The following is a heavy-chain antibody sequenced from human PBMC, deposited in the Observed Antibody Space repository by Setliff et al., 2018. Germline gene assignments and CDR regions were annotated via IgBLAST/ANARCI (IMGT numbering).Heavy chain of an antibody. CDR1: GGTFSSYT. Sequence: SVKVSCKASGGTFSSYTINWVRQAPGQGLEWMGGIIPIFGTANHAQNFQGRVTITADESTDTAYMELSSLTSDDTAVYYCAGHRGVEGTPVDYWGQGTLVTVPQ. J-gene: IGHJ4*02. CDR3: AGHRGVEGTPVDY. D-gene: IGHD3-10*01. V-gene: IGHV1-69*13. CDR2: IIPIFGTA.